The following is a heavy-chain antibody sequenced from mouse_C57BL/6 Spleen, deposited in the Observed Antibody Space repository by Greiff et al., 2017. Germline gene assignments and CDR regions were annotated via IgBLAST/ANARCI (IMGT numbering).Heavy chain of an antibody. V-gene: IGHV1-26*01. CDR2: INPNNGGT. CDR3: ARTGTAFDY. Sequence: EVQLQQSGPELVKPGASVKISCKASGYTFTDSYMNWVKQSHGKSLEWIGDINPNNGGTSYNQKFKGKATLTVDKSSSTAYMELRSLTSEDSAVYCCARTGTAFDYWGQGTTLTVSS. J-gene: IGHJ2*01. D-gene: IGHD4-1*01. CDR1: GYTFTDSY.